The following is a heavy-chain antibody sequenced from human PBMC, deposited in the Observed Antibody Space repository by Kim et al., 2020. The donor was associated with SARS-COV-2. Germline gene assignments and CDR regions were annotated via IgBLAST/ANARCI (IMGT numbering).Heavy chain of an antibody. CDR2: IHKSGSLS. Sequence: GGSLRLSCAASGFTFSDYYMAWIRRAPGKGLECLSYIHKSGSLSYYADSVKGRFTISRDNAKNSLYLQMNGLRAEDTAVYYCARDPEGGTYQAGAIYIWG. V-gene: IGHV3-11*04. CDR1: GFTFSDYY. D-gene: IGHD2-15*01. CDR3: ARDPEGGTYQAGAIYI. J-gene: IGHJ3*02.